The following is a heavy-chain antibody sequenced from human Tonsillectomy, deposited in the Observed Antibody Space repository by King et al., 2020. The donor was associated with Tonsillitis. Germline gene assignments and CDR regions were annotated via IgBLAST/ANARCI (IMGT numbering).Heavy chain of an antibody. CDR2: IRYDGIYT. Sequence: QVQLVESGGGVVQPGGSLRLSCAASGFTFSSSGMHWVRQAPGKGLEWVAFIRYDGIYTYYAASVKGRFNISRDNSKSTLYLQMKNLRDEGTAVYYCAKXDVLGGTSAFDVWGQGTMVTVS. CDR3: AKXDVLGGTSAFDV. D-gene: IGHD2-8*02. V-gene: IGHV3-30*02. J-gene: IGHJ3*01. CDR1: GFTFSSSG.